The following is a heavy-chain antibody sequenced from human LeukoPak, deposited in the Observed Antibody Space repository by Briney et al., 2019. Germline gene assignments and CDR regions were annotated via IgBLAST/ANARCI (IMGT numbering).Heavy chain of an antibody. Sequence: GGSLRLSCAASGFTFSNYWMDWVRQAPGKGLEWVAIIKSDGSNKDYADSVKGRFSVSKDNAKNSLYLQMNSLKDEGTAIYYCARNRGGGSGYSDYWGQGTLVTVSS. J-gene: IGHJ4*02. CDR3: ARNRGGGSGYSDY. V-gene: IGHV3-7*05. D-gene: IGHD3-22*01. CDR1: GFTFSNYW. CDR2: IKSDGSNK.